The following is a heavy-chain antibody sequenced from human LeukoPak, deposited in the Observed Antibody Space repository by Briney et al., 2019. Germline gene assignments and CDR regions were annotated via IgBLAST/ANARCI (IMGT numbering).Heavy chain of an antibody. D-gene: IGHD3-22*01. CDR2: INHSGST. J-gene: IGHJ4*02. CDR1: GGSFSGYY. V-gene: IGHV4-34*01. Sequence: PSETLSLTCAVYGGSFSGYYWSWIRQPPGKGLEWIGEINHSGSTNYNPSLKSRVTISVDTSKNQFSLELSSVTAADTAVYYCARDEGDYYDSSGRLIKWGQGTLVTVSS. CDR3: ARDEGDYYDSSGRLIK.